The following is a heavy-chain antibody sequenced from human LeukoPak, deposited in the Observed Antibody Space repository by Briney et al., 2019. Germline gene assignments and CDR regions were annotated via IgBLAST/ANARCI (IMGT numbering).Heavy chain of an antibody. D-gene: IGHD5-12*01. CDR1: GASISNYY. CDR2: NYHTGST. Sequence: SETLSLTCTVSGASISNYYWSWIRQPPGKGLEWIGYNYHTGSTSYNPSLKSRVIMSVETSQNQFSLKVRSVTAADTAVYYCAREDSGYDYSPFYYWGQGILVTVSS. V-gene: IGHV4-59*01. J-gene: IGHJ4*02. CDR3: AREDSGYDYSPFYY.